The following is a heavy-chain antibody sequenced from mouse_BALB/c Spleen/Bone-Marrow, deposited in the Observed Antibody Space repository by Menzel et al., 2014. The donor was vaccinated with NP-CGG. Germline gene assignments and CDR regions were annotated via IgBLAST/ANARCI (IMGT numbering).Heavy chain of an antibody. CDR1: GYAFTNYL. CDR3: ARRDYRDDVAPFDY. J-gene: IGHJ2*01. CDR2: INPGSGGT. D-gene: IGHD2-14*01. V-gene: IGHV1-54*01. Sequence: VQLQESGAELVRPGTSVKVSCKASGYAFTNYLIEWVKQRPGQGLEWIGGINPGSGGTNYNEKLKGKATLTADKPSSTAYMHLSSLTSDDSAVFFCARRDYRDDVAPFDYWGQGTTLTVSS.